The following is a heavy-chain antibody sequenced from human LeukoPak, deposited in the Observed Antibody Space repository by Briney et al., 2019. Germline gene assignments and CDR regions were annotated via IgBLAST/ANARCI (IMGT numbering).Heavy chain of an antibody. D-gene: IGHD1-26*01. Sequence: GGSLRLSCAASGFTFSSYGMHWVRQAPGKGLEWVSAISGGGGNTYYADSVKGRFTISRDNSKNTLYLQMNSLRAEDTAVYYCGKNRYSGSLSPFDIWGQGTMVTVSS. J-gene: IGHJ3*02. CDR1: GFTFSSYG. V-gene: IGHV3-23*01. CDR2: ISGGGGNT. CDR3: GKNRYSGSLSPFDI.